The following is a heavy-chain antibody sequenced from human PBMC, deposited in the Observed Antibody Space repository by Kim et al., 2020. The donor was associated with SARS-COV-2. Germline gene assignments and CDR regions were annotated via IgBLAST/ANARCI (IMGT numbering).Heavy chain of an antibody. CDR1: GFTFDTSP. J-gene: IGHJ4*02. D-gene: IGHD4-17*01. V-gene: IGHV3-23*01. Sequence: GGSLRLSCAASGFTFDTSPMGGVRQAPGKGLEWFSRISWDGTMTYYADSVKGRVTMSSDKSKNTLYLHMNSLRVEETAVYYCAKGVTNSGFDYWGQGTQVTVSS. CDR2: ISWDGTMT. CDR3: AKGVTNSGFDY.